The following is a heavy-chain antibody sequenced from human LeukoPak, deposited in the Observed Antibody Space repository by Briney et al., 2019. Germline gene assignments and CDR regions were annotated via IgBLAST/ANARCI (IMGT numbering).Heavy chain of an antibody. Sequence: PGGSLRLSCAASGFTFSSYAMNWVRQVPGKGLEWVSAISGSDGSTYYADSVKGRFTISRDNSKNTLYLEMNSLRAEDTAVYYCAKGDGYSLFDYWGQGTLVTVSS. CDR2: ISGSDGST. J-gene: IGHJ4*02. CDR3: AKGDGYSLFDY. D-gene: IGHD5-18*01. CDR1: GFTFSSYA. V-gene: IGHV3-23*01.